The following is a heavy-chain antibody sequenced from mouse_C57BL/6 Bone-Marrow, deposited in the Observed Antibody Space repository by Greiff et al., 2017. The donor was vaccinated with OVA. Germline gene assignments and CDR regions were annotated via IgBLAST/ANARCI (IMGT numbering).Heavy chain of an antibody. J-gene: IGHJ4*01. CDR3: ARRSFIKAMDY. CDR2: ISNLAYSI. Sequence: EVKLVESGGGLVQPGGSLKLSCAASGFTFSDYGMAWVRQAPRKGPEWVAFISNLAYSIYYADTVTGRFTISRENAKNTLYLEMSSLRSEDTAMYYCARRSFIKAMDYWGQGTSVTVSS. D-gene: IGHD1-1*01. CDR1: GFTFSDYG. V-gene: IGHV5-15*01.